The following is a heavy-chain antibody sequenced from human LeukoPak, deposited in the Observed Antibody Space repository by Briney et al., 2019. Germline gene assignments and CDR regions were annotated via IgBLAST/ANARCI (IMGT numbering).Heavy chain of an antibody. D-gene: IGHD5-12*01. CDR2: TSASGSSP. CDR3: AKTTGGNAYDYIHY. J-gene: IGHJ4*02. CDR1: GFTFSNYG. V-gene: IGHV3-23*01. Sequence: GGSLRLSCAASGFTFSNYGTNWVRQAPETGLEWVSATSASGSSPNYSDSLKGRFTISRDNSKNTLYLQINTLRAQATAVYNTAKTTGGNAYDYIHYWGQGTLVTVSS.